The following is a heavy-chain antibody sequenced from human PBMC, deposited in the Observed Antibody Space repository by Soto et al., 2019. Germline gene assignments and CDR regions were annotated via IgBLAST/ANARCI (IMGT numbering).Heavy chain of an antibody. CDR2: INPGGGST. CDR1: GYTFTRYY. J-gene: IGHJ3*02. CDR3: ARVSKYAAFDI. V-gene: IGHV1-46*01. Sequence: ASVKVSCKASGYTFTRYYMPWVRPAPGEGLEWMGIINPGGGSTSYAQKFQGRVTMTRDTSTSTVYMELSSLRSEDTAVYYCARVSKYAAFDIWGQGTMVTVSS.